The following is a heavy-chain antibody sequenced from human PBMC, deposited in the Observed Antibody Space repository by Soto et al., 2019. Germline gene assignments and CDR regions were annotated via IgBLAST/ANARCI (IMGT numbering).Heavy chain of an antibody. CDR3: ARGLSTYYDKMPHYDP. CDR2: FYYSGSS. CDR1: GGSISSGGYY. Sequence: QVQLQESGPGLVKPSQTLSLTCTVSGGSISSGGYYWSWIRQHPGKGLEWIGYFYYSGSSYYNPSLKNGVNTSADTSKNLFSLNLSSVITADTTVYFCARGLSTYYDKMPHYDPWGQGTLVTVSS. J-gene: IGHJ5*02. V-gene: IGHV4-31*03. D-gene: IGHD3-16*01.